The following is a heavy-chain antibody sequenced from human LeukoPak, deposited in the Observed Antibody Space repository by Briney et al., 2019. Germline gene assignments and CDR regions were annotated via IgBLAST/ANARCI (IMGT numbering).Heavy chain of an antibody. Sequence: PGGSLRLSCAASGFTFSSSAMHWVRQASGKGLEWVGHIGNKVSNYATEYAASLRGRFTISRDDSKDTAYLQVNSLKTEDTTVYYCAGNYDSWTGLNYWGQGTLVTVSS. CDR2: IGNKVSNYAT. V-gene: IGHV3-73*01. CDR3: AGNYDSWTGLNY. CDR1: GFTFSSSA. J-gene: IGHJ4*02. D-gene: IGHD3-3*01.